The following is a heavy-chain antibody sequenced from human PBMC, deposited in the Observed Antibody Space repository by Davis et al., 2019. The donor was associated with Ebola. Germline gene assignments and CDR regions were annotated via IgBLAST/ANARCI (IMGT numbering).Heavy chain of an antibody. J-gene: IGHJ6*04. CDR1: GFTFSSYA. CDR2: ISGSGGST. V-gene: IGHV3-23*01. Sequence: GESLKISCAASGFTFSSYAMSWVRQAPGKGLEWVSAISGSGGSTYYADSVKGRFTISRDNSKNTLYLQMNSLRAEDTAVYYCARGLYQPSPMDVWGKGTTVTVSS. CDR3: ARGLYQPSPMDV. D-gene: IGHD2-8*01.